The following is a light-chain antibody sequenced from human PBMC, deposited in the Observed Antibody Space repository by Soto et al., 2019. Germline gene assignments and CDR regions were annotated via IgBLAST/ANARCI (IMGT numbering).Light chain of an antibody. J-gene: IGLJ6*01. V-gene: IGLV2-14*03. CDR3: SSSSPTTSVI. Sequence: QSVLTQPASVSGSPGQSITISCTGTSSVIGSYNFVSWYQQHPDKAPNLILYEVSHRPSGVSTRFSGSKSGNTASLTISGLQADDEADYNCSSSSPTTSVIFGRGTKVTVL. CDR2: EVS. CDR1: SSVIGSYNF.